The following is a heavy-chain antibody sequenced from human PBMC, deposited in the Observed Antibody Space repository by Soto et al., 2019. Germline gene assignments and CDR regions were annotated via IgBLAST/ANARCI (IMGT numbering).Heavy chain of an antibody. CDR2: INHSGST. J-gene: IGHJ6*02. CDR1: GGSFSGYY. Sequence: PSETLSLTCAVYGGSFSGYYWSWIRQPPGKGLEWIGEINHSGSTNYNPSHKSRVTISVDTSKNQFSLKLSSVTAADTAVYYCARSPIAAAEVDYYYYYGMDVWGQGTTVTVSS. D-gene: IGHD6-13*01. V-gene: IGHV4-34*01. CDR3: ARSPIAAAEVDYYYYYGMDV.